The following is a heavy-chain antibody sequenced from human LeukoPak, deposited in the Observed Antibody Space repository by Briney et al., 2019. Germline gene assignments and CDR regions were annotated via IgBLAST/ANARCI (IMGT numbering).Heavy chain of an antibody. CDR1: GGTFSSYA. D-gene: IGHD1-26*01. V-gene: IGHV1-69*04. CDR2: IIPILGIA. CDR3: ARVNRWYGYYGNFDY. Sequence: WASVKVSCKASGGTFSSYAISWVRQAPGQGLEWMGRIIPILGIANYAQKFPGRVTITADKSTSTAYMELSSLRSEDTAVYYCARVNRWYGYYGNFDYWGQGTLVTVSS. J-gene: IGHJ4*02.